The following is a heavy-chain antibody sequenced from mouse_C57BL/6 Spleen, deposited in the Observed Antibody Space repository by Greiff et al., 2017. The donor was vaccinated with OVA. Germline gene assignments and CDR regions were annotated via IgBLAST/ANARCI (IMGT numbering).Heavy chain of an antibody. V-gene: IGHV2-3*01. CDR3: AYTFDV. J-gene: IGHJ1*03. Sequence: VKLMESGPGLVAPSQSLSITCTVSGFSFTSYGVSWVRQPPGKGLEWLGVICGDGSTNYHSDLITRLSISKENSKSQVFLKLNSLQTDDTATDYCAYTFDVWGTGTTVTVSS. CDR2: ICGDGST. CDR1: GFSFTSYG.